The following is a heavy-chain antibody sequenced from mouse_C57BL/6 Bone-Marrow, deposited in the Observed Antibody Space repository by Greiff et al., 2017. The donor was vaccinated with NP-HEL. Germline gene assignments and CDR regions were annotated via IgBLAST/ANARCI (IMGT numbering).Heavy chain of an antibody. CDR2: IDPATGNT. CDR3: ASSAYYGSSYGFAY. V-gene: IGHV14-3*01. J-gene: IGHJ3*01. D-gene: IGHD1-1*01. Sequence: VQLQQSVAELVRPGASVKLSCTASGFNIKNTYMHWVKQRPEQGLEWIGRIDPATGNTNNTQHIQGKDTITADTSANTAYLQLSSLTSEDTAIYYSASSAYYGSSYGFAYWGQGTLVTVSA. CDR1: GFNIKNTY.